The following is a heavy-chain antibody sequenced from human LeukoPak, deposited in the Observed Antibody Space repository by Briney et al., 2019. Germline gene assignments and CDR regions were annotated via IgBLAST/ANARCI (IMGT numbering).Heavy chain of an antibody. J-gene: IGHJ4*02. D-gene: IGHD2-2*01. CDR2: ISGSGGST. CDR3: AKPPYRYCSSTSCYLGFY. V-gene: IGHV3-23*01. Sequence: LPGGSLRLSCAASGFTFSSYAMSWVRQAPGKGLEWVSAISGSGGSTYYADSVKGRFTISRDNSKNTLYLQMNSLRAEDTAVYYCAKPPYRYCSSTSCYLGFYWGQGTLVTVSS. CDR1: GFTFSSYA.